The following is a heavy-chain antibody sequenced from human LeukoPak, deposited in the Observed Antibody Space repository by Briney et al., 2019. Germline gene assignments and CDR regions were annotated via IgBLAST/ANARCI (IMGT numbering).Heavy chain of an antibody. CDR2: ISYDGSNK. J-gene: IGHJ4*02. CDR3: ASLESLYYYDSSVPFDY. D-gene: IGHD3-22*01. CDR1: GYTFTSYA. Sequence: SCKASGYTFTSYAMHWVRQAPGKGLEWVAVISYDGSNKYYADSVKGRFTISRDNSKNTLYLQMNSLRAEDTAVYYCASLESLYYYDSSVPFDYWGQGTLVTVSS. V-gene: IGHV3-30-3*01.